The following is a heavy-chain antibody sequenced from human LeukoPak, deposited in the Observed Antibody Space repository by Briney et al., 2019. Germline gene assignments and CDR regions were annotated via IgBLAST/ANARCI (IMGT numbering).Heavy chain of an antibody. CDR2: IKQDGSEK. D-gene: IGHD5-18*01. CDR1: GFTFSSYW. Sequence: GSLRLSCAASGFTFSSYWMSWVRQAPGKGLEWVANIKQDGSEKYYVDSVKGRFTISRDNAKNSLYLQMNSLKDEDTAVYYCARGHSYGYYFDYWGQGTLVPVSS. CDR3: ARGHSYGYYFDY. V-gene: IGHV3-7*01. J-gene: IGHJ4*02.